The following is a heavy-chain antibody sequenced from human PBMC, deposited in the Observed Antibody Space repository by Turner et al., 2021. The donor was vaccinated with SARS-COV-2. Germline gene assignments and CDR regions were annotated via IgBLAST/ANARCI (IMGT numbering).Heavy chain of an antibody. Sequence: VQRVVSGGGLVQPGGSLRLSCSASGFTFSRYAMHWVRQAPGKGLEYVSAISSNGYSTYYADSVKGRFTISRDNAKNTLYLQMSSLRAEDTAVDYCVDGYSYGSMDVWGQGTTVTVSS. D-gene: IGHD5-18*01. J-gene: IGHJ6*02. CDR3: VDGYSYGSMDV. CDR2: ISSNGYST. CDR1: GFTFSRYA. V-gene: IGHV3-64D*06.